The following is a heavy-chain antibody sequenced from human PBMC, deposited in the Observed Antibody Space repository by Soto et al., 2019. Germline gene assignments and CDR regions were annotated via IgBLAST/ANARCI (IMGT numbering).Heavy chain of an antibody. Sequence: SVKVSCKASGGTFSSYAFSWVRQAPGQGLEWMGGIIRIFHTPTYAQNFQGRVTITADESTSTAYMELISLRSDDTAVYYCVHRRDGYNSAFFDYWGQGTLVTVSS. D-gene: IGHD5-12*01. CDR2: IIRIFHTP. CDR1: GGTFSSYA. J-gene: IGHJ4*02. V-gene: IGHV1-69*13. CDR3: VHRRDGYNSAFFDY.